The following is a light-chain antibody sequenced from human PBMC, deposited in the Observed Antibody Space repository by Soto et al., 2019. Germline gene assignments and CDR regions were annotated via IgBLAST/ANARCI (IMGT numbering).Light chain of an antibody. J-gene: IGKJ4*01. V-gene: IGKV1-9*01. CDR3: QQLNSYPLT. CDR1: QGFGGF. CDR2: AAS. Sequence: RLTRSPSFLFALEGARVPIPCGPGQGFGGFLAWYQQKPGKAPKLLIYAASTLQSGVPSRFSGSGSGTEFTLTISSLQPEDFATYYCQQLNSYPLTFGGGTKVEIK.